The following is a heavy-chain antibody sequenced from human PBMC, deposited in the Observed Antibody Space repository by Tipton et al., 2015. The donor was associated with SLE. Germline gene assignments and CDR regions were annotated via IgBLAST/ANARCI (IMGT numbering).Heavy chain of an antibody. Sequence: GLVKPSETLSLICTVSGGSISSSSYYWGWIRQSPGKGLEWIGSIYYSGSTRYNPSLKSRVTISVDTSKNQFSLKLSSVTAADSAVYYCARVVAAAGTAFDIWGQGTMVTFSS. CDR2: IYYSGST. CDR3: ARVVAAAGTAFDI. J-gene: IGHJ3*02. CDR1: GGSISSSSYY. V-gene: IGHV4-39*07. D-gene: IGHD6-13*01.